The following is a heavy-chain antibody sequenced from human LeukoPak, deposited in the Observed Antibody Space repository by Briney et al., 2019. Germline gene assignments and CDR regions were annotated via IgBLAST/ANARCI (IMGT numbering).Heavy chain of an antibody. D-gene: IGHD5-12*01. Sequence: SETLSLTCAVDGGSFSGYYWTWIRQPPGKGLEWIGYIYYSGSTNYNPSLKSRVSISVDTSKNQFSLKLSSVTAADTAVYYCARERGYDNWFDPWGQGTLVTVSS. CDR1: GGSFSGYY. V-gene: IGHV4-59*01. J-gene: IGHJ5*02. CDR2: IYYSGST. CDR3: ARERGYDNWFDP.